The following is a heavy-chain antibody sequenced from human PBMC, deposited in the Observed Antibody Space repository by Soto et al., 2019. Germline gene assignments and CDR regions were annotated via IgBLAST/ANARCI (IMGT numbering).Heavy chain of an antibody. Sequence: QVQLVQSGAEVKKPGASVKVSCKASGYTFTSYGIGWVRQAPGQGLEGMGWISAYNGNTNSAQKLQGRVTMTTDTSTSTAYMELRSLRSDDTAVYYCARGVPRITGTPDAFDIWGQGTMVTVSS. CDR1: GYTFTSYG. V-gene: IGHV1-18*01. CDR2: ISAYNGNT. D-gene: IGHD1-20*01. CDR3: ARGVPRITGTPDAFDI. J-gene: IGHJ3*02.